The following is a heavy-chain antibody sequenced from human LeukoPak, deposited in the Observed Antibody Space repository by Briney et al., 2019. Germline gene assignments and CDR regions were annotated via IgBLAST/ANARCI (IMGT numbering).Heavy chain of an antibody. CDR3: ARPTSRPSNYYHTDV. D-gene: IGHD6-13*01. CDR1: GYTFTSFD. J-gene: IGHJ6*03. V-gene: IGHV1-8*01. CDR2: MNPNNGNT. Sequence: ASVKVSSKASGYTFTSFDINWVRQATGQGLEWMGWMNPNNGNTGYAQKFQGRVTMTRDTAISTAYMELSSLTYEDTAVYYCARPTSRPSNYYHTDVWGKGTTVTVSS.